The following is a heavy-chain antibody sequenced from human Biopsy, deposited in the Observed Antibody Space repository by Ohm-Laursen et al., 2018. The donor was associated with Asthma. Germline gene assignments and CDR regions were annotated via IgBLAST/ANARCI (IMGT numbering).Heavy chain of an antibody. Sequence: GASVKVSCKASAYTFTGYHLHWVRQAPGEGLEWMGRINPNGGATIYAQKFQGRVTMTRDTSISTAYMELSRLTSDDTAVYYCARDALHDNSAYIGDAFDFWGQGTMVTVPS. CDR3: ARDALHDNSAYIGDAFDF. CDR1: AYTFTGYH. J-gene: IGHJ3*01. V-gene: IGHV1-2*06. CDR2: INPNGGAT. D-gene: IGHD3-22*01.